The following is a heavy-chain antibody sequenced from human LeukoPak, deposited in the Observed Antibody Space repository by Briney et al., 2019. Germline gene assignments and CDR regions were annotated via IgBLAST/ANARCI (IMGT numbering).Heavy chain of an antibody. CDR3: ARGGGRYYYDSSGDAFDI. J-gene: IGHJ3*02. CDR2: INHSGST. V-gene: IGHV4-34*01. D-gene: IGHD3-22*01. CDR1: GGSFSGYY. Sequence: SETLSLTCAVYGGSFSGYYWSWIRQPPGKGLEWIGEINHSGSTNYNPSLKSRVTISVDTSKNQFSLKLSSVTAADTAVYYCARGGGRYYYDSSGDAFDIWGQGTMVTVSS.